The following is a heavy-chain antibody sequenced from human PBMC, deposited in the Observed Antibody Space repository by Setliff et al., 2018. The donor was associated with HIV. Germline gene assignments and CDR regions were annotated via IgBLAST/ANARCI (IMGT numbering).Heavy chain of an antibody. CDR2: VSYTGNT. D-gene: IGHD1-26*01. V-gene: IGHV4-31*03. J-gene: IGHJ5*01. CDR3: AREVLPVIGGRGWFDP. CDR1: GGSVINDGYN. Sequence: TLSLTCNISGGSVINDGYNWCWIRQRPGKGLQWIARVSYTGNTYHNPSLKSRLTILVHTSKSYSSLSLTSVTAADAAVYFCAREVLPVIGGRGWFDPWGQGTLVTVS.